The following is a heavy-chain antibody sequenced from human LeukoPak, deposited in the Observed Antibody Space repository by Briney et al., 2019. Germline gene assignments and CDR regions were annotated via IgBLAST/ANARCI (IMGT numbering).Heavy chain of an antibody. V-gene: IGHV3-21*01. J-gene: IGHJ4*02. D-gene: IGHD6-19*01. CDR2: ISSSSSYI. CDR3: ARQPIHYSSGPYYFDY. Sequence: GGSLRLSCAASGFTFSSYSVNWVRQAPGKGLEWVSSISSSSSYIYYADSVKGRFTISRDNAKNSLYLQMNSLRAEDTAVYYCARQPIHYSSGPYYFDYWGQGTLVTVSS. CDR1: GFTFSSYS.